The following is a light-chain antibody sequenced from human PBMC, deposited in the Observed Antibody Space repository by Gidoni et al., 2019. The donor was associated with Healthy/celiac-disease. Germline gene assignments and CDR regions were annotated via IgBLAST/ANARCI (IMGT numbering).Light chain of an antibody. CDR3: QQRSNWLT. J-gene: IGKJ4*01. CDR2: AAS. Sequence: ASQSVSSYLAWYQQKLGQALRLLIDAASNRAAGIPARFSCSGSGTDFTLTISSLEPEDFAVYYCQQRSNWLTFGGGTKVEIK. CDR1: QSVSSY. V-gene: IGKV3-11*01.